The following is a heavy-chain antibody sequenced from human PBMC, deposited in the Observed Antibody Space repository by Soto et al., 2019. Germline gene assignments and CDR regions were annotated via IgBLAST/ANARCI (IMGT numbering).Heavy chain of an antibody. V-gene: IGHV4-31*03. CDR2: IFYAGDT. D-gene: IGHD4-17*01. Sequence: SETLPLTCTVSGESITTGAFYWSWIRLQSGKGPEWIGSIFYAGDTYYNPSLKSRVEISLDGSQNQFSLNLRSVTAADTAVYYCAREGDYRTWFEPWGPGTLVTVSS. CDR3: AREGDYRTWFEP. J-gene: IGHJ5*02. CDR1: GESITTGAFY.